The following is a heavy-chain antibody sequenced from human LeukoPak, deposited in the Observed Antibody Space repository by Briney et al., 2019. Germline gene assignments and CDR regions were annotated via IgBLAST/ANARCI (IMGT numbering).Heavy chain of an antibody. Sequence: GGSLRLSCAASGFTFSSYSMNWVRQAPGKGLEWVSSISSSSSYIYYADSVKGRFTISRDNAKNSLYLQMNSLRAEDTAVYYCAREGTGGGYFQGWGQGTLVTLSS. J-gene: IGHJ4*02. D-gene: IGHD2/OR15-2a*01. V-gene: IGHV3-21*01. CDR1: GFTFSSYS. CDR3: AREGTGGGYFQG. CDR2: ISSSSSYI.